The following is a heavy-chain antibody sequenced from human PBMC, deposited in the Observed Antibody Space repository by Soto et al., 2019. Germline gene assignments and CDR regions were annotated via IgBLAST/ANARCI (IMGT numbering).Heavy chain of an antibody. CDR1: GFTFSSYW. CDR2: INSDGSST. CDR3: ASPFEGGWYSSSSGAFDI. V-gene: IGHV3-74*01. Sequence: PGGSLRLSCAASGFTFSSYWMHWVRQAPGKGLVWVSRINSDGSSTSYADSVKGRFTISRDNAKNTLYLQMNSLRAEDTAVYYCASPFEGGWYSSSSGAFDIWGQGTMVTVS. D-gene: IGHD6-6*01. J-gene: IGHJ3*02.